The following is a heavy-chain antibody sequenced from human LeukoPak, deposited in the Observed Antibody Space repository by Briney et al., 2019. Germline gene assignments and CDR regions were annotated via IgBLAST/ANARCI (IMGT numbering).Heavy chain of an antibody. J-gene: IGHJ5*02. D-gene: IGHD3-22*01. V-gene: IGHV3-7*01. CDR2: IKEDGSEK. Sequence: GGSLRLSCAASGFTFSNYWMSWVRQAPGKGLEWVANIKEDGSEKNYVDSVKGRFTISRDDAKKSLYLQMNSLRAEDTAVYYCARDLGQYYDTSDNWFDPWGQGTLVTVSS. CDR1: GFTFSNYW. CDR3: ARDLGQYYDTSDNWFDP.